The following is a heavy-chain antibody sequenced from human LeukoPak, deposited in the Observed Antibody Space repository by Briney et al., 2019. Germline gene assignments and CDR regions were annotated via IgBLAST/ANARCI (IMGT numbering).Heavy chain of an antibody. V-gene: IGHV3-48*03. CDR3: AREPGSHYFDY. CDR2: IDSSGTM. Sequence: PGRSLRLSCAASGFTFSSYAMHWVRQAPGKGLEWVSYIDSSGTMNYADSVKGRFTISRDNPNNSLYLQMNSLRAEDTAIYYCAREPGSHYFDYWGQGTLVTVSS. CDR1: GFTFSSYA. J-gene: IGHJ4*02.